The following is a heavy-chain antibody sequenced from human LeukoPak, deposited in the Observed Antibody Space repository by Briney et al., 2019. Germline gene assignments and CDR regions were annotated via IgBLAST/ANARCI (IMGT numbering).Heavy chain of an antibody. CDR3: ARDDIAASLSSY. Sequence: SAVTVSCKASGCTLSNYAISWVRQAPGQGLEWMGRIIPIFGTANYAQKFQGRVTITTDESTSTAYMELSSLRSEDTAVYYCARDDIAASLSSYWGQGTLVTVSS. CDR2: IIPIFGTA. D-gene: IGHD6-6*01. J-gene: IGHJ4*02. CDR1: GCTLSNYA. V-gene: IGHV1-69*05.